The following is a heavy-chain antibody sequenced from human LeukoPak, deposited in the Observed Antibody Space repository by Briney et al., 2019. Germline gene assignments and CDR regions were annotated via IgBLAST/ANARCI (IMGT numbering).Heavy chain of an antibody. CDR1: GGSISGGDYY. D-gene: IGHD4-17*01. J-gene: IGHJ4*02. V-gene: IGHV4-31*03. CDR3: ASRKGTTVTTYFDY. Sequence: SETLSLTCTVSGGSISGGDYYWSWIRQHPGKGLEWIGYIYYSGSTYYNPSLKSRITISVDTSKNQFSLKLSSVTAADTAVYYCASRKGTTVTTYFDYWGQGTLVTVSS. CDR2: IYYSGST.